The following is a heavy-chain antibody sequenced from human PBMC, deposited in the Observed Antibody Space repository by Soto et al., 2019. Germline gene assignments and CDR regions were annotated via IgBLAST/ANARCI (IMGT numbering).Heavy chain of an antibody. J-gene: IGHJ4*02. V-gene: IGHV2-26*01. D-gene: IGHD5-18*01. Sequence: KKSGPTLVNPTETLTLTCTVSGFSLSNARMGVSWIRQPPGKALEWLAHIFSNDEKSYSTSLKSRLTISKDTSKSQVVLTMTNMDPVDTATYYCARMIQLWLPGGSRRWGEIRIIDYWGQGTLVTVSS. CDR1: GFSLSNARMG. CDR3: ARMIQLWLPGGSRRWGEIRIIDY. CDR2: IFSNDEK.